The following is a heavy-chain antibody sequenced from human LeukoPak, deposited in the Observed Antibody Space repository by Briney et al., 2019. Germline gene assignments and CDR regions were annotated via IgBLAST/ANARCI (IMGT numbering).Heavy chain of an antibody. D-gene: IGHD3-22*01. CDR2: ISSSSSTI. CDR3: AKDRMNYYDSSGYYSRYYFDY. CDR1: GFTFSSYS. J-gene: IGHJ4*02. Sequence: AGGSLRLSCAASGFTFSSYSMNWVRQAPGKGLEWVSYISSSSSTIYYADSVKGRFTISRDNAKNSLYLQMNSLRAEDTAVYYCAKDRMNYYDSSGYYSRYYFDYWGQGTLVTVSS. V-gene: IGHV3-48*01.